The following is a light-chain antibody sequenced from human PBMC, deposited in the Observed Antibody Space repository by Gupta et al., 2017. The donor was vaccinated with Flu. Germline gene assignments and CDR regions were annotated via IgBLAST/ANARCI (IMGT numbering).Light chain of an antibody. CDR1: ILGDNF. Sequence: SLDLAQPPSVSVDPGQTATITCSGAILGDNFVSWYQHKAGQSPLLVIYQDSNRPAGIPDRFSGADSVNTATLTISGAQALDEDDYYCQAWGGGTVVFGGGTRLTV. CDR3: QAWGGGTVV. J-gene: IGLJ2*01. CDR2: QDS. V-gene: IGLV3-1*01.